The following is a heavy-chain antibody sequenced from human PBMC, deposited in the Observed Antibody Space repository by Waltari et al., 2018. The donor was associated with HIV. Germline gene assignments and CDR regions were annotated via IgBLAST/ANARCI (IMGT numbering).Heavy chain of an antibody. J-gene: IGHJ2*01. Sequence: EVQLVESGGGLVQHGRSLSLSCAASGFTFDDFAMHWVRQAPGKGLEWVSGISWNSGSIGYADSVKGRFTISRDNAKNSLYLQMNSLRAEDMALYYCAKGQTLYWYFDLWGRGTLVTVSS. V-gene: IGHV3-9*03. CDR1: GFTFDDFA. CDR2: ISWNSGSI. CDR3: AKGQTLYWYFDL.